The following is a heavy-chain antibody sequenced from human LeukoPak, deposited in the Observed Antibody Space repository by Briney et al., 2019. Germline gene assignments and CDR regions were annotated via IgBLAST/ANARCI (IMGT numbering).Heavy chain of an antibody. V-gene: IGHV4-39*01. J-gene: IGHJ4*02. CDR1: GGSISSSSYY. CDR2: IYYSGST. D-gene: IGHD5-24*01. Sequence: SETLSLACTVSGGSISSSSYYWGGIRQPPGKGLEWIGSIYYSGSTYYNPSLKSRVTISVDTSKNQFSLKLSSVTAADTAVYYCARHKMATIDYWGQGTLVTVSS. CDR3: ARHKMATIDY.